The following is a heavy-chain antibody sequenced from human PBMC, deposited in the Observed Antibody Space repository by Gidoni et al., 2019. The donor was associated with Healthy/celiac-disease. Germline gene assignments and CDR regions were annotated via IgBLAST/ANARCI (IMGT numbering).Heavy chain of an antibody. J-gene: IGHJ4*02. V-gene: IGHV1-69*04. CDR1: GGTFRSYA. CDR3: ARDRIYYYDSSGYLDY. D-gene: IGHD3-22*01. CDR2: IIPIRGIA. Sequence: QVQLVQSGSEVKKPGSSVKVSCKASGGTFRSYAISWVRQAPGQGLEWMGRIIPIRGIANYAQKFQGRVTITADKSTSTAYMELSSLRSEDTAVYYCARDRIYYYDSSGYLDYWGQGTLVTVSS.